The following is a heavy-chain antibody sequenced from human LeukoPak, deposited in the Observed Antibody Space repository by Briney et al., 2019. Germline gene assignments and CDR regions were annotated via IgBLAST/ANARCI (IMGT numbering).Heavy chain of an antibody. CDR3: ARDLSYYGSGSSD. Sequence: GASVKVSCKASGYTFTGYYMHWVRQAPGQGLEWMGWINPNSGGTNYAQKFQGRVTMTRDTSISTAYMELSRLRSDDTAVYYCARDLSYYGSGSSDWGQGTLVTVSS. V-gene: IGHV1-2*02. CDR1: GYTFTGYY. CDR2: INPNSGGT. J-gene: IGHJ4*02. D-gene: IGHD3-10*01.